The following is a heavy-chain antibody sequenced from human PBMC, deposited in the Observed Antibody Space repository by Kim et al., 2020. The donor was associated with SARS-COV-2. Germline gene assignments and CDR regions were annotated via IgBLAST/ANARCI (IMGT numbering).Heavy chain of an antibody. Sequence: GGSLRLSCAASGFTFHDYAMHWVRQAPGKGPEWVSGISWNSGTIGYADSVKGRYTISRDNAKNSLYLQMNSLRTEDTALYYCAKGNWGYAFDIWGQGTMV. J-gene: IGHJ3*02. D-gene: IGHD7-27*01. CDR2: ISWNSGTI. V-gene: IGHV3-9*01. CDR1: GFTFHDYA. CDR3: AKGNWGYAFDI.